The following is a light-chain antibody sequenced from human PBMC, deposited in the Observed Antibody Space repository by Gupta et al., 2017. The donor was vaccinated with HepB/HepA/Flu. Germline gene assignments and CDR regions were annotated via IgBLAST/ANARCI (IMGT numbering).Light chain of an antibody. Sequence: EIVMTQSPATLSVSPGERATLSCRASQSVSSNLAWYQQKPGQAPRLLIYGASTRATGIPARFSGSGSGTEFTLTISIRQSEDFAVYYCQQDNNWPPITFGQGTRLEIK. CDR3: QQDNNWPPIT. CDR2: GAS. CDR1: QSVSSN. J-gene: IGKJ5*01. V-gene: IGKV3-15*01.